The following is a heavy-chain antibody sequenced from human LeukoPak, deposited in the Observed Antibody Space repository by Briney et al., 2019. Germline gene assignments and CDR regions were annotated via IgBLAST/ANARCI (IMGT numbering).Heavy chain of an antibody. Sequence: GGSLRLSCAASGFTFSSNYMSWVRQAPGKGLEWVSVIYSGGSTYYADSVKGRFTISRDNSKNTLYLQMNSLRAEDTAVYYCARGIAVAGMDYWGQGTLVTVSS. CDR1: GFTFSSNY. CDR2: IYSGGST. CDR3: ARGIAVAGMDY. V-gene: IGHV3-66*01. D-gene: IGHD6-19*01. J-gene: IGHJ4*02.